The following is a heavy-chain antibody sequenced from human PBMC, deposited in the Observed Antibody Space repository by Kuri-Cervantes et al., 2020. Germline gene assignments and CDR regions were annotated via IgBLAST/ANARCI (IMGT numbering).Heavy chain of an antibody. Sequence: SETLSLTCAVYGGSFSGYYWSWIRQPPGKGLEWIGEINHSGSTNYNPSLKSRVTMSLDTSKNQFSLKLNSVTAADTAVYYCARGVKGGYNYRPGQYWYFDPWGRGTLVTVSS. CDR2: INHSGST. CDR3: ARGVKGGYNYRPGQYWYFDP. D-gene: IGHD5-18*01. V-gene: IGHV4-34*01. CDR1: GGSFSGYY. J-gene: IGHJ2*01.